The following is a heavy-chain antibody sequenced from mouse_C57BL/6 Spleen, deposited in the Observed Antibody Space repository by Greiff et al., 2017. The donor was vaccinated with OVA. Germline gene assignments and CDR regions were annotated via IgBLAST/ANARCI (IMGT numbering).Heavy chain of an antibody. CDR2: INPSSGYT. V-gene: IGHV1-7*01. CDR1: GYTFTSYW. D-gene: IGHD3-2*02. J-gene: IGHJ2*01. CDR3: ESYSSGPY. Sequence: QVQLQQSGAELAKPGASVKLSCKASGYTFTSYWMHWVKQRPGQGLEWIGYINPSSGYTKYNQKFKDKATLTADKPSSTAYMQLSSLTYEDSAVYYCESYSSGPYWGQGTTVTVS.